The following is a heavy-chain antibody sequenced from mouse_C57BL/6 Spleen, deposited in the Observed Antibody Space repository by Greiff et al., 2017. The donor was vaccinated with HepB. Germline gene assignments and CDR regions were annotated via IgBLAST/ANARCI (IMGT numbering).Heavy chain of an antibody. V-gene: IGHV5-6*02. D-gene: IGHD2-3*01. J-gene: IGHJ2*01. CDR1: GFTFSSYG. Sequence: EVKLVESGGDLVKPGGSLKLSCAASGFTFSSYGMSWVRQTPDKRLEWVATISSGGSYTYYPDSVKGRFTISRDNAKNTLYLQMSSLKSEDTAMYYCASHDGYYYFDYWGQGTTLTVSS. CDR2: ISSGGSYT. CDR3: ASHDGYYYFDY.